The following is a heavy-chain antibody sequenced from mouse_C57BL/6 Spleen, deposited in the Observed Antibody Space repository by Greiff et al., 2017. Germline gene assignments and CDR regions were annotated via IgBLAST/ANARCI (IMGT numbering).Heavy chain of an antibody. J-gene: IGHJ3*01. V-gene: IGHV1-84*01. CDR2: IYPGSGNT. CDR1: GYTFTDYY. Sequence: LMESGPELVKPGASVKISCKASGYTFTDYYINWVKQRPGQGLEWIGWIYPGSGNTKYNEKFKGKATLTVDTSSSTAYMQLSSLTSEDSAVYFCSSPLDSAGYGFAYWGQGTLVTVSA. D-gene: IGHD3-2*02. CDR3: SSPLDSAGYGFAY.